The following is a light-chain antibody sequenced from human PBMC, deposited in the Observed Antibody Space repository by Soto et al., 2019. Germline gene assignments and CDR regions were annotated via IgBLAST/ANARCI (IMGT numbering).Light chain of an antibody. Sequence: QSALTQPASESGSPGQSITISCTGTSSDVGGYNYVSWYQQHPGKAPKLIIYEVSKRPSGVSNRFSGSKSGNTASLTISGLQAEDEADYYCSSCTISSALYVFGSGTKLTVL. V-gene: IGLV2-14*01. CDR2: EVS. CDR1: SSDVGGYNY. CDR3: SSCTISSALYV. J-gene: IGLJ1*01.